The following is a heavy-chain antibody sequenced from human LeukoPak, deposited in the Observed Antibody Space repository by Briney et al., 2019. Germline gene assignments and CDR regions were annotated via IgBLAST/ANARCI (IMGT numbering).Heavy chain of an antibody. V-gene: IGHV3-9*01. CDR2: ISWNSGSI. J-gene: IGHJ4*02. CDR1: GFTFDDYA. Sequence: GRSLRLSCAASGFTFDDYAMHWVRQAPGKGLEWVSGISWNSGSIGYADSVKGRFTISRDNSKNTLYLQMNSLRAEDTALYFCAKGLYHYYGSGSYTLDYWGQGTQVTVSS. CDR3: AKGLYHYYGSGSYTLDY. D-gene: IGHD3-10*01.